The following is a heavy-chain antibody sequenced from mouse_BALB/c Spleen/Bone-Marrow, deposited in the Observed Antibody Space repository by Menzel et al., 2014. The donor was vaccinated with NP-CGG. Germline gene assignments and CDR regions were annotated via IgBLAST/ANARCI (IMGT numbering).Heavy chain of an antibody. Sequence: EVKVEESGGGLVKPGGSLKLSCAASGFTFSSYAMSWVRQTPEKRLEWVASISSGGSTYYPDSVKGRFTISRDNARNILYLQMSILRSEDTAMYYCASPLYYGLHYYAMDYWGQGPSVTVSS. CDR1: GFTFSSYA. CDR2: ISSGGST. D-gene: IGHD1-2*01. V-gene: IGHV5-6-5*01. J-gene: IGHJ4*01. CDR3: ASPLYYGLHYYAMDY.